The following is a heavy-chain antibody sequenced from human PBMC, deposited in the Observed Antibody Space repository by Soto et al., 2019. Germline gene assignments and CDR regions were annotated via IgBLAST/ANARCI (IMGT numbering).Heavy chain of an antibody. CDR3: AKDRTVTDY. CDR2: ISSGGGST. D-gene: IGHD4-17*01. CDR1: GFTFSSYS. V-gene: IGHV3-23*04. J-gene: IGHJ4*02. Sequence: EVQLVESGGGLVKPGGSLRLSCAASGFTFSSYSMNWVRQAPGKGLEWVSGISSGGGSTYYADSVKGRFTISRDNSKNTLYLQMNSLRVEDTAVYYCAKDRTVTDYWGQGTLVTVSS.